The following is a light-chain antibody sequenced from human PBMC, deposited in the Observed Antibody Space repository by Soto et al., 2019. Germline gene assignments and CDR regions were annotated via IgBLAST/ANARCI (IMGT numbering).Light chain of an antibody. CDR1: QSVSSSY. J-gene: IGKJ5*01. CDR3: QQYGSSPSV. Sequence: EIVLTQSPGTLSLSPGERATLSCRASQSVSSSYLAWYQQKPGQAPRLLIYGASSRATGIPDRFSGSGSGTDFTLTISRLEPEDFAVYYCQQYGSSPSVFGGGTRLEIK. CDR2: GAS. V-gene: IGKV3-20*01.